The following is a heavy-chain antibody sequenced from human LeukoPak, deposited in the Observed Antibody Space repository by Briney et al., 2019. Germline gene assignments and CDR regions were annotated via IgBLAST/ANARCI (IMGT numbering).Heavy chain of an antibody. CDR2: INASNGNT. V-gene: IGHV1-3*01. CDR1: GYTFTTYA. Sequence: ASVKVSCKASGYTFTTYAIHWVRQAPGQSLEWMGWINASNGNTKYSQKFQGRVTIARDTSASTAYMELSSLRSEDTAVYFCAREHDILTAYCMDVWGQGTTVTVSS. CDR3: AREHDILTAYCMDV. J-gene: IGHJ6*02. D-gene: IGHD3-9*01.